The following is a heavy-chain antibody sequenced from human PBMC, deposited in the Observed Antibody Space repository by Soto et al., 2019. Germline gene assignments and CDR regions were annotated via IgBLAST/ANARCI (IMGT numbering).Heavy chain of an antibody. Sequence: SETLSLTCTVSGGSISNGYYYWGWFRQNPGKGLEGIGHIYHSGRTFYNPSLKSRVTISLDTSKNQFSLNLSSVTAADTAVYYCARGAISVLNNSFDPWGEGTLVTVSS. CDR1: GGSISNGYYY. CDR2: IYHSGRT. CDR3: ARGAISVLNNSFDP. D-gene: IGHD2-2*02. J-gene: IGHJ5*02. V-gene: IGHV4-61*01.